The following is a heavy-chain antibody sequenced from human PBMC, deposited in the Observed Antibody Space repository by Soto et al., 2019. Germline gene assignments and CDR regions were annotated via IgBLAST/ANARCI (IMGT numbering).Heavy chain of an antibody. CDR1: GGSIRSYY. CDR2: IFYSRST. D-gene: IGHD3-10*01. J-gene: IGHJ5*02. V-gene: IGHV4-59*01. Sequence: ETLSLICTVAGGSIRSYYWSWIRQPPGTGLEWIGYIFYSRSTNYNPSLKSRVTISVDTSKNQFSLKLSSVTAADTAVYYCARDYIGYYGSGSYYKYNWFDPWGQGTLVTVSS. CDR3: ARDYIGYYGSGSYYKYNWFDP.